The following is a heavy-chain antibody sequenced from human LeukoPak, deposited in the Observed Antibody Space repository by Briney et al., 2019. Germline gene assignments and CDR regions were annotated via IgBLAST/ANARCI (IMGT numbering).Heavy chain of an antibody. V-gene: IGHV4-30-4*08. CDR3: AREELGIAAAGTGNWFDP. J-gene: IGHJ5*02. Sequence: KPSETLSLTCTVSGGSISPFYWSWIRQPPGKGLEWIGYIYYSGSTYYNPSLKSRVTISVDTSKNQFSLKLSSVTAADTAVYYCAREELGIAAAGTGNWFDPWGQGTLVTVSS. CDR2: IYYSGST. D-gene: IGHD6-13*01. CDR1: GGSISPFY.